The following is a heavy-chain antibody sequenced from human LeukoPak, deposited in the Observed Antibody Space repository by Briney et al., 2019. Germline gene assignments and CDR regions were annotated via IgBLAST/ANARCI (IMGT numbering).Heavy chain of an antibody. J-gene: IGHJ4*02. Sequence: PSETLPLPRAVYGVSFSGYYWSWIRHPAGKGLEWIGRIYTSGSTNYNPSLKSRVTMSVDTSKNQFSLKLSSVTAADTAVYYCARVALWFGELTHYFDYWGQGTLVTVSS. CDR3: ARVALWFGELTHYFDY. CDR1: GVSFSGYY. CDR2: IYTSGST. V-gene: IGHV4-59*10. D-gene: IGHD3-10*01.